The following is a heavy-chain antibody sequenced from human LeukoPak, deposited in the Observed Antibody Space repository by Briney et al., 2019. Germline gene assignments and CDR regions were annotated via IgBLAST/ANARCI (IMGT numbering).Heavy chain of an antibody. J-gene: IGHJ4*02. V-gene: IGHV3-9*01. CDR2: ISWKNESL. CDR3: ARDWGSSGWFYFDP. D-gene: IGHD6-19*01. Sequence: GRSLRLSCTASGFKFHNYALHWVRQAPGKGLEWVSGISWKNESLDYADSVKGRFIISRDNAKNSIYLQMNSLRAEDTALYYCARDWGSSGWFYFDPWGRGTLVSVSS. CDR1: GFKFHNYA.